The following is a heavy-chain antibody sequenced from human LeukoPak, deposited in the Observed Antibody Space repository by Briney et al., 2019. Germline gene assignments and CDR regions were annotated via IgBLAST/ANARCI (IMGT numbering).Heavy chain of an antibody. V-gene: IGHV4-59*01. Sequence: SETLSLTCTVSGGSISSYYWSWIRQPPGKGLEWIGYIYYSGSTNYNPSLKSRVTISVDTSKNQFSLKLSSVTAADTAVYYCARADSGSLHTDYWGQGTLVTVSS. CDR1: GGSISSYY. J-gene: IGHJ4*02. D-gene: IGHD1-26*01. CDR3: ARADSGSLHTDY. CDR2: IYYSGST.